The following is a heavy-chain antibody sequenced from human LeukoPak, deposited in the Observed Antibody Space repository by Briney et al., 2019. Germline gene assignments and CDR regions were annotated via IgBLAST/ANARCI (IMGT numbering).Heavy chain of an antibody. D-gene: IGHD3-22*01. CDR1: GYTFTSYY. CDR2: INPSGGST. J-gene: IGHJ4*02. CDR3: ARPHSDGSASYYFDY. V-gene: IGHV1-46*01. Sequence: ASVKVSCKASGYTFTSYYMHWVRQAPGQGLEWMGIINPSGGSTSYAQKFQGRVTMTRDTSTSTVYMELSSLRSEDTAVYYCARPHSDGSASYYFDYWGQGTLVTVSS.